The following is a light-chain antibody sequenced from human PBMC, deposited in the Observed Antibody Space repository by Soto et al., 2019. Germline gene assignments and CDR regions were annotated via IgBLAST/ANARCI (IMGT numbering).Light chain of an antibody. CDR3: QQYDSSPVT. J-gene: IGKJ4*01. CDR2: GAS. V-gene: IGKV3-20*01. CDR1: QSVSSSY. Sequence: EIVLTQSPGTLSLSPGERATLSCRASQSVSSSYLAWYQQKPGQAPRLLIYGASSRATGIPDRFSGSGSGTDFTLTISRLEPEDFVVYYCQQYDSSPVTFGGGTKVEIK.